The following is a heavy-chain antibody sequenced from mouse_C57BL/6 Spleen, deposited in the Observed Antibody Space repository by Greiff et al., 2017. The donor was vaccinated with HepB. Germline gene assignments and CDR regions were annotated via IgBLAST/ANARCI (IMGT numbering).Heavy chain of an antibody. J-gene: IGHJ2*01. CDR2: IDPETGGT. Sequence: QVQLQQSGAELVRPGASVTLSCKASGYTFTDYEMHWVKQTPVHGLEWIGAIDPETGGTAYNQKFKGKAILTADKSSSTAYMELRSLTSEDSAGYYCTRCPDYYGSRGYYFDYWGQGTTLTVSS. V-gene: IGHV1-15*01. CDR1: GYTFTDYE. CDR3: TRCPDYYGSRGYYFDY. D-gene: IGHD1-1*01.